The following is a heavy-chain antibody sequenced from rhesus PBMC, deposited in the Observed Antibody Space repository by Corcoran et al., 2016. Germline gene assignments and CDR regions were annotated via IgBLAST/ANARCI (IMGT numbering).Heavy chain of an antibody. CDR1: GGSISSRY. D-gene: IGHD6-37*01. J-gene: IGHJ4*01. V-gene: IGHV4-169*02. CDR2: IYGSGSST. CDR3: ARDDDIGWLFVDY. Sequence: QLQLQESGPGRVKPSETLSVTCAVSGGSISSRYWSWIRQAPGKGLEWIGYIYGSGSSTNSHPSLKSRVPLSVDTSKHPLSLTLSSVTAADSAVYYCARDDDIGWLFVDYWGQGVLVTVSS.